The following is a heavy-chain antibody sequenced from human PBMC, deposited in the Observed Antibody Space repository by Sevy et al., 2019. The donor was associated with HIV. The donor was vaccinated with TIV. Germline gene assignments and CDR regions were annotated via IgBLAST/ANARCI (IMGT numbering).Heavy chain of an antibody. V-gene: IGHV1-69*13. J-gene: IGHJ6*02. Sequence: ASVKVSCKASGGTFSSYAISWVRQAPGQGLEWMGGIIPIFGTANYAQKFQGRVTITADESTTTAYMELSSLRSEDTAVYYCARGNKQLHYGMDLWGQGTTVTVSS. CDR1: GGTFSSYA. D-gene: IGHD6-6*01. CDR3: ARGNKQLHYGMDL. CDR2: IIPIFGTA.